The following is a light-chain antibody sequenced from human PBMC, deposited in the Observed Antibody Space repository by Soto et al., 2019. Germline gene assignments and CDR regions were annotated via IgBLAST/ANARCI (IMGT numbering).Light chain of an antibody. Sequence: DIQMTQSPSTLSASVGDRVTITCRASQAITSDLNWYQQKPGKAPKLLIYAASNLQSGVPSRFSGSGSGTDFTSTISSLQPEDFATYYCQQTYSTPGWTFGQGTKVDIK. CDR2: AAS. CDR1: QAITSD. J-gene: IGKJ1*01. V-gene: IGKV1-39*01. CDR3: QQTYSTPGWT.